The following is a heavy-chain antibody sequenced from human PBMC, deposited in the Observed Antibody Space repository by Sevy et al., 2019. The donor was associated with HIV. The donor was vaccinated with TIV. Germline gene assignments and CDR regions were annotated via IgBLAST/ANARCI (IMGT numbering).Heavy chain of an antibody. Sequence: GGSLRLSCAASGFTFSSYSMNWVRQAPGKGLEWVSSISSSSSYIYYADSVKGRFTISRDNAKNSLYLQMNSLRAEDTAVYYCARLSRDGYNSGFDYRGQGTLVTVSS. CDR3: ARLSRDGYNSGFDY. D-gene: IGHD1-26*01. CDR2: ISSSSSYI. CDR1: GFTFSSYS. V-gene: IGHV3-21*01. J-gene: IGHJ4*02.